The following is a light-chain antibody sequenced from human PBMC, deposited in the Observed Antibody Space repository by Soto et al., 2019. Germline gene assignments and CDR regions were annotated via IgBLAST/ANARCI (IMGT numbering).Light chain of an antibody. CDR3: QQYGSSWT. CDR2: GAS. Sequence: EIVLTQSPGTLSLSPGERATLSCRASQSVSSTYLAWYQQKPGQAPRLLIYGASSRATGIPDRFSGSGSETDFILTISRLEPEDFAMYYCQQYGSSWTFGQGTKVEIK. CDR1: QSVSSTY. J-gene: IGKJ1*01. V-gene: IGKV3-20*01.